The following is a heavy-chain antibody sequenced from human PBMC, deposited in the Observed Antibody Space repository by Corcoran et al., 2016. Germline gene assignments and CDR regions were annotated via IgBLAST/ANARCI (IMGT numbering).Heavy chain of an antibody. J-gene: IGHJ4*02. CDR1: GFTFSSYS. D-gene: IGHD3-22*01. CDR2: ISSSSSTI. V-gene: IGHV3-48*02. Sequence: EVQLVESGGGLVQPGGSLRLSCAASGFTFSSYSMNWVRQAPGKGLEWVSYISSSSSTIYYADSVKGRFTISRDNAKNSLYLQMNSLRDEDTAVYYCAGAFGYPRSYYFDYWGQGTLVTISS. CDR3: AGAFGYPRSYYFDY.